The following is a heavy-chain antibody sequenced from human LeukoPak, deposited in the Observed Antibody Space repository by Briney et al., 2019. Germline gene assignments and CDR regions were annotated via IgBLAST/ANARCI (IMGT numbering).Heavy chain of an antibody. Sequence: PGRSLRLSCAASGFTFSSYGMHWVRQAPGKGLEWVAVISYDGSKKYYADSVKGRFTISRDNSKNTLYLQMNSLRLEDTAVYYCARNRITGHAFDIWGQGTMVTVSS. CDR1: GFTFSSYG. V-gene: IGHV3-30*03. CDR3: ARNRITGHAFDI. J-gene: IGHJ3*02. D-gene: IGHD3-16*01. CDR2: ISYDGSKK.